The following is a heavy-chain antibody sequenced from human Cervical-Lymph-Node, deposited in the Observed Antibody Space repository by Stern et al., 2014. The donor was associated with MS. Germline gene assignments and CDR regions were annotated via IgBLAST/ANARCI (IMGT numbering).Heavy chain of an antibody. Sequence: EVQLVESGGGLVKPGGSLRLSCAASGFTFRNAWMTWIRQAPGKGLEWVGRIKSKTDGGTTDYAAPVNGRFTISRDDSKNTLYLQINSLKTEDTAVYYCTTLDRSYPYYYYGMDVWGQGTTVTVSS. J-gene: IGHJ6*02. CDR1: GFTFRNAW. V-gene: IGHV3-15*01. CDR3: TTLDRSYPYYYYGMDV. CDR2: IKSKTDGGTT. D-gene: IGHD1-26*01.